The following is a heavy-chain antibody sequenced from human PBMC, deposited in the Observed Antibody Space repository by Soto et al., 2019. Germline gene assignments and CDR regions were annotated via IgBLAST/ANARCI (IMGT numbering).Heavy chain of an antibody. Sequence: ASVKVSCKASGYTFIKYGIAWVRQAPGQGLEWMGWISPYNDKAIYAQKFQGRVTMTADRSTSTAYMELRSLRSEDTAVYYCARGAAAAGPYYYYGMDVWGQGTTVTVSS. CDR2: ISPYNDKA. CDR3: ARGAAAAGPYYYYGMDV. D-gene: IGHD6-13*01. J-gene: IGHJ6*02. V-gene: IGHV1-18*01. CDR1: GYTFIKYG.